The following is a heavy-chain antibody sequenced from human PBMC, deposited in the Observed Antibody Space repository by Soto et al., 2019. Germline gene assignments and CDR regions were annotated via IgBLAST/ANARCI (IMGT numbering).Heavy chain of an antibody. Sequence: PGGSLRLSCAASGFTFSSYGMHWVRQAPGKGLEWVAVIWYDGSNKYYADSVKGRFTISRDNSKNTLYLQMNSLRAEDTAVYYCARDMRASSSSFDYWGQGTLVTVSS. D-gene: IGHD6-6*01. CDR1: GFTFSSYG. V-gene: IGHV3-33*01. CDR3: ARDMRASSSSFDY. J-gene: IGHJ4*02. CDR2: IWYDGSNK.